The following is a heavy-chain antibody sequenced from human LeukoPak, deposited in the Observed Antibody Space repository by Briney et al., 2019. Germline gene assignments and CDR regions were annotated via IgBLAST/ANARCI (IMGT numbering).Heavy chain of an antibody. V-gene: IGHV3-30-3*01. CDR1: GFAFSRYA. CDR2: ISYDGSDK. CDR3: AKDIFRSSKGAFDI. D-gene: IGHD6-13*01. J-gene: IGHJ3*02. Sequence: GGSLRLSCAASGFAFSRYAMHWVRQAPGKGLEWVAVISYDGSDKYYAYSVKGRFTISRDNAKNSLYLQMNSLRAEDTALYYCAKDIFRSSKGAFDIWGQGTMVTVSS.